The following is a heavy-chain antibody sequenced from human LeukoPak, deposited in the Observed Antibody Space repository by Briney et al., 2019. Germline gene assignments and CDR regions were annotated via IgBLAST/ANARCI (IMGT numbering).Heavy chain of an antibody. CDR3: VKDLYSYSFDY. CDR1: GFXFSSYS. Sequence: GGSLRLSCAASGFXFSSYSXNWVXXAPGKXXEWVSSISSSSSYIYYADSVKGRFTISRDNAKNSLYLQMSSLRAEDTAVYYCVKDLYSYSFDYWGQGTLVTVSS. V-gene: IGHV3-21*01. CDR2: ISSSSSYI. J-gene: IGHJ4*02. D-gene: IGHD2-8*01.